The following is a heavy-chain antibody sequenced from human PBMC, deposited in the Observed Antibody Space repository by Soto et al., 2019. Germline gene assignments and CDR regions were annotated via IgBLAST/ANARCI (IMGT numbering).Heavy chain of an antibody. J-gene: IGHJ4*02. CDR1: GDSITSGPYY. V-gene: IGHV4-31*03. CDR3: ARSGGSNSWYGVFDF. CDR2: IYFRGNS. D-gene: IGHD2-15*01. Sequence: QVQLQESGPGLVKPSQTLSVTCTVSGDSITSGPYYWSWVRQLPLRGLEWIGYIYFRGNSYYNPSLKSRITISLDRSKNQFPLELNSVTAADTAVYYCARSGGSNSWYGVFDFWGQGTLVNVSS.